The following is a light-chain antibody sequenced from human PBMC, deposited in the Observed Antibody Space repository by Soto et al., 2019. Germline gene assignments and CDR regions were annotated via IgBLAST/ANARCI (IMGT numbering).Light chain of an antibody. Sequence: EIVLTQSPATLSLSPGERATLSCRASQSVSSYLAWYQQKPGQAPRLLIYDASNTATGIPARFSGSGSGTDFTLTISSLEPEDFAAYYCQQRSNWPLTFGGGTKVEFK. V-gene: IGKV3-11*01. CDR2: DAS. CDR1: QSVSSY. CDR3: QQRSNWPLT. J-gene: IGKJ4*01.